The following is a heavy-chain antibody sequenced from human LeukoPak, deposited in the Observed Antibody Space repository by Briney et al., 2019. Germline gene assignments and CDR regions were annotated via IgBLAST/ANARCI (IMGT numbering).Heavy chain of an antibody. CDR2: ISWNSGSI. CDR3: AKDMGPTSTAVAGFDY. D-gene: IGHD6-19*01. J-gene: IGHJ4*02. V-gene: IGHV3-9*01. Sequence: PGGSLRLSCAASGFTFDDYAMHWVRQAPGKGLEWVSGISWNSGSIGYADSVKGRFTISRDNAKNSLYLQMNSLRAEDTALYYCAKDMGPTSTAVAGFDYWGQGTLVTVSS. CDR1: GFTFDDYA.